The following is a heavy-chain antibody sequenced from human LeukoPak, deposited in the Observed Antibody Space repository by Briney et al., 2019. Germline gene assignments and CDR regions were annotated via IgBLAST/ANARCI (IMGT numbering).Heavy chain of an antibody. V-gene: IGHV4-39*07. J-gene: IGHJ5*02. D-gene: IGHD3-3*01. Sequence: SETLSLTCTVSGGSISSSSYYWGWIRQPPGKGLEWIGSIYYSGSTYYNPSLKSRVTISVDTSKNQFSLKLSSVTAADTAVYYCARDYTIFGVVISSYNWFDPWGQGTLVTVSS. CDR1: GGSISSSSYY. CDR3: ARDYTIFGVVISSYNWFDP. CDR2: IYYSGST.